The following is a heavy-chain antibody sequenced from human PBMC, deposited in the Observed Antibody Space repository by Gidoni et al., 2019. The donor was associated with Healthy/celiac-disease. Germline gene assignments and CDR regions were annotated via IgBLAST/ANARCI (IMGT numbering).Heavy chain of an antibody. D-gene: IGHD4-17*01. Sequence: QVQLVQSGAEVKKPGSSVKVSCKASGSTFSSYTISWVRQVPGQGLEWMGRIIPILGIAKDAQKFQGRVTITADKSTSTAYMELSSVISEDTAVYYCARDAHYGGGMDVWGQGTTVTVSS. CDR3: ARDAHYGGGMDV. J-gene: IGHJ6*02. CDR1: GSTFSSYT. V-gene: IGHV1-69*08. CDR2: IIPILGIA.